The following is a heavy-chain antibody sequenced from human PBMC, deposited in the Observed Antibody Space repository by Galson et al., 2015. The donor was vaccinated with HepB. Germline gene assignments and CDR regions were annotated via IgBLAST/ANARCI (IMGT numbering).Heavy chain of an antibody. CDR3: AKTPYYDSSGYYFSLDY. J-gene: IGHJ4*02. CDR2: ISGSGGST. Sequence: SLRLSCAASGFTFSSYAMSWVRQAPGKGLEWVSAISGSGGSTYYADSVKGRFTISRDNSKNTLYLQMNSLRAEDTAVYYCAKTPYYDSSGYYFSLDYWGQGTLVTVSS. CDR1: GFTFSSYA. V-gene: IGHV3-23*01. D-gene: IGHD3-22*01.